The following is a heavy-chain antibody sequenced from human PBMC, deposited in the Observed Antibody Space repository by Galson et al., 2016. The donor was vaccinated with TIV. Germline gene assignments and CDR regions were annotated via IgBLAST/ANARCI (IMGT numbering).Heavy chain of an antibody. CDR2: ISHRGSP. Sequence: LSLTCVVNGASLRGYYWSWVRQSPGKGLEWIGDISHRGSPNYSPSLKSRGTISEDPSNNKVSLILSSATAADTAVYFCARDGIDGMDVWGPGTTVIVSS. J-gene: IGHJ6*02. CDR3: ARDGIDGMDV. CDR1: GASLRGYY. V-gene: IGHV4-34*01. D-gene: IGHD3-3*02.